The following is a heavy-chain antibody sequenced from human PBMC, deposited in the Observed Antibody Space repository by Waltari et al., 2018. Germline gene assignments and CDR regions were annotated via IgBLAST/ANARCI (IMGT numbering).Heavy chain of an antibody. J-gene: IGHJ6*02. CDR3: ARTDRWTTVTTGDYYGMDV. CDR1: GYTFTSYA. CDR2: INAGNGNT. V-gene: IGHV1-3*01. Sequence: QVQLVQSGAEVKKPGASVKVSCKASGYTFTSYAMHWVRQAPGQRLEWMGWINAGNGNTKYSQKFQGRVTMTRDTSISTAYMELSRLRSDDTAVYYCARTDRWTTVTTGDYYGMDVWGQGTTVTVSS. D-gene: IGHD4-17*01.